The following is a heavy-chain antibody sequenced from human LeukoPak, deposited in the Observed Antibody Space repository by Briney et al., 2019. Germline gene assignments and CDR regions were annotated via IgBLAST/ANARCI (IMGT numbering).Heavy chain of an antibody. D-gene: IGHD3-3*01. V-gene: IGHV1-46*01. Sequence: ASVTVSCKASGYTFTSYYMHWVRQAPGQGLEWMGIINPSGGSTSYAQKFQGRVTMTRDTSTSTAYMELSSLRSEDTAVYYCARGEVLRFLEWLSPDYYYGMDVWGQGTTVTVSS. J-gene: IGHJ6*02. CDR1: GYTFTSYY. CDR2: INPSGGST. CDR3: ARGEVLRFLEWLSPDYYYGMDV.